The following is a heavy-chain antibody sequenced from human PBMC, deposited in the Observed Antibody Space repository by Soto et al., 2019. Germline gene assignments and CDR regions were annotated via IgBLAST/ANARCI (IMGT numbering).Heavy chain of an antibody. D-gene: IGHD5-12*01. J-gene: IGHJ4*02. Sequence: GRSVRLACAASGFTFILYGRHWGREAPGKGLEGVAVIWYDGSNIDYVDSVKGRFTISRDNSKNTLYLQMNSLRAGDTAVYYCASGLYSGWHYFDYWGQGTLVTVSS. CDR1: GFTFILYG. V-gene: IGHV3-33*01. CDR2: IWYDGSNI. CDR3: ASGLYSGWHYFDY.